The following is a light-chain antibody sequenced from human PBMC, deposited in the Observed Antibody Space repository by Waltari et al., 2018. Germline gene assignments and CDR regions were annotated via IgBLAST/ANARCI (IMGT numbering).Light chain of an antibody. V-gene: IGKV3-15*01. CDR2: RAS. CDR3: QQYNNWPIT. J-gene: IGKJ5*01. CDR1: QNINNL. Sequence: EVVLTQSPATLSVSPGERATLSCRASQNINNLLAWYQQKPGQAPRLLIYRASTRATDIPVRFSGSGSGTDFTLTISSLQSEDFAVYYCQQYNNWPITFGQGTRLKIK.